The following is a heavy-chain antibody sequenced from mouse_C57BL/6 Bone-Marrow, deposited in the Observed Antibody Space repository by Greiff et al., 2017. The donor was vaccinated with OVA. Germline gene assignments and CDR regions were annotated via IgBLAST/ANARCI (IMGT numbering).Heavy chain of an antibody. D-gene: IGHD2-4*01. J-gene: IGHJ3*01. CDR1: GFSLSTFGMG. V-gene: IGHV8-8*01. CDR3: ARAPPYDYGWFAY. CDR2: IWWDDDK. Sequence: QVTLKESGPGILQPSQTLILTCSFSGFSLSTFGMGVGWIRQPSGKGLEWLAHIWWDDDKYYNPALKSRLTISKDTSKNQVFLKIANVDTADTATYYCARAPPYDYGWFAYWGQGTLVTVSA.